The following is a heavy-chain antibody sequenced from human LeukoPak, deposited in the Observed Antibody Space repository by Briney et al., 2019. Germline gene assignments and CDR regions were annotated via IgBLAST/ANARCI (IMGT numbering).Heavy chain of an antibody. D-gene: IGHD6-13*01. J-gene: IGHJ4*02. CDR1: GFTFSSYA. Sequence: AGGSLRLSCAASGFTFSSYAMSWVRQAPGKGLEWVSTISGSGGSTYYADSVKGRFTISRDNSKNTLYLQMNSLRAEDTAVYYCAKGIAAADRAFDYWGQGTLVTVSS. V-gene: IGHV3-23*01. CDR2: ISGSGGST. CDR3: AKGIAAADRAFDY.